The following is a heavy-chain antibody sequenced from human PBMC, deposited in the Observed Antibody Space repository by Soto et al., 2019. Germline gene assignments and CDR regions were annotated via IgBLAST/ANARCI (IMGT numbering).Heavy chain of an antibody. CDR1: GFTFSSYA. D-gene: IGHD1-1*01. J-gene: IGHJ4*02. CDR3: ASRTGTAGWRGYFDY. Sequence: EVQLLESGGGLVQPGGSLRLSCAASGFTFSSYAMSWVRQAPGKGLEWVSAISGSGGSTYHADSVKGRFTISRDNSKNTLYLQMNSLRAEDTAVYYCASRTGTAGWRGYFDYWGQGTLVTVSS. V-gene: IGHV3-23*01. CDR2: ISGSGGST.